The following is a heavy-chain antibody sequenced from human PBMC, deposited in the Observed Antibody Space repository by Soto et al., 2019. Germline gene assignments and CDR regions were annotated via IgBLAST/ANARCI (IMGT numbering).Heavy chain of an antibody. J-gene: IGHJ4*02. Sequence: SGPTLVNPTETLTLTCTGSGFSLSNARMGVSWIRQPPGQALGSLAHTLSNDEKAYHTSLKSRLSMSEDTYKLQVVLTTINMDPEDTATYYWARTPYSYAYVFFDYWGQATLDTVS. CDR2: TLSNDEK. CDR1: GFSLSNARMG. CDR3: ARTPYSYAYVFFDY. D-gene: IGHD5-18*01. V-gene: IGHV2-26*01.